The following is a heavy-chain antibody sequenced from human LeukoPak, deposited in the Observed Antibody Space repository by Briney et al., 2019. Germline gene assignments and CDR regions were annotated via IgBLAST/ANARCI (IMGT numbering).Heavy chain of an antibody. CDR3: ARLAAAGRNWYDP. J-gene: IGHJ5*02. Sequence: ASVKVSCKASGYTFTNYDINWVRQATGQGLEWMGWMNPNSGNTGYAQKFQGRVTITRNTSISTAYMELSSLRSEDTAVYYCARLAAAGRNWYDPWGQGTLVTVSS. D-gene: IGHD6-13*01. CDR2: MNPNSGNT. V-gene: IGHV1-8*03. CDR1: GYTFTNYD.